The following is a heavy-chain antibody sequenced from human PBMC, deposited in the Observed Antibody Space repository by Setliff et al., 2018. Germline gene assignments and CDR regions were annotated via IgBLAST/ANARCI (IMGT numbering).Heavy chain of an antibody. V-gene: IGHV3-43D*04. CDR1: GFTFDDYA. CDR3: VKDTGNGGNTGLDY. J-gene: IGHJ4*02. D-gene: IGHD2-15*01. Sequence: GGSLRLSCSTSGFTFDDYAMHWVRQAPGKGLEWVSLISWDGTRTNYVDSLKGRVTISRDNSKNSLFLQMNSLRVEDTALYYCVKDTGNGGNTGLDYWGQGTLVTSPQ. CDR2: ISWDGTRT.